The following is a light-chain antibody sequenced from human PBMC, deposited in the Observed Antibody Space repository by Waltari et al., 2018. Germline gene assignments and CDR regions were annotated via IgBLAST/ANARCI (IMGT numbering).Light chain of an antibody. CDR2: EVN. CDR1: SSDVGGHTY. CDR3: SSYVDSNNIL. J-gene: IGLJ2*01. V-gene: IGLV2-8*01. Sequence: QSALTQPPSASGSPGQSVTISCTGVSSDVGGHTYVSWYQQHPGKAPKVMIYEVNNRPSGVPVRFSGSKSGNTASLTVSGLQAEDEASYYCSSYVDSNNILFGGGTKLTVL.